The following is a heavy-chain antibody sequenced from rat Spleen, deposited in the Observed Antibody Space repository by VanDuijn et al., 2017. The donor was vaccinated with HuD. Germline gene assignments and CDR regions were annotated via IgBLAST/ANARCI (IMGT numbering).Heavy chain of an antibody. V-gene: IGHV5-46*01. J-gene: IGHJ3*01. Sequence: EVKLVESGGGLVQPGRSLKLSCAASGFTFSSFPMAWVRQTPTKGLEWVASISSGGGDPYFPDSVKGRFTISRNKAKSTQYLQMGSLRSEDSATYYCTTGGAAISTDWFAYWSQGTLVTVSS. D-gene: IGHD1-2*01. CDR2: ISSGGGDP. CDR3: TTGGAAISTDWFAY. CDR1: GFTFSSFP.